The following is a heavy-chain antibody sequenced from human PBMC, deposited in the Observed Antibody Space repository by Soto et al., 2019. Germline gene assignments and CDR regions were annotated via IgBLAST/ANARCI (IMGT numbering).Heavy chain of an antibody. Sequence: QVQLLESGPGLVKPSETLSLTCTVSGGSISSYYWSWIRQPPGKGLEWIGHVSFSGSSTYSPSLKSRVTMSVDTSKNQFSLRLSSVTAADTAVYYCARVWRRGGYFDIWGRGTLVTVSP. CDR1: GGSISSYY. V-gene: IGHV4-59*01. J-gene: IGHJ2*01. D-gene: IGHD1-1*01. CDR2: VSFSGSS. CDR3: ARVWRRGGYFDI.